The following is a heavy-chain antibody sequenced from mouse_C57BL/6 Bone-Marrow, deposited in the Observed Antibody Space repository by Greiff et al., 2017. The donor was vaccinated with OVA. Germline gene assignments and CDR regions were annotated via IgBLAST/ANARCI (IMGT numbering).Heavy chain of an antibody. CDR1: GYTFTSYW. D-gene: IGHD1-1*01. J-gene: IGHJ3*01. Sequence: QVQLQQPGAELVKPGASVKLSCKASGYTFTSYWMQWVKQRPGQGLEWIGEIDPSDSYTNYNQKFKGKATLTVDTSSSTAYMQLSSLTSEDSAVYYCARDYGSSFAWFAYWGQGTPVTVSA. CDR3: ARDYGSSFAWFAY. V-gene: IGHV1-50*01. CDR2: IDPSDSYT.